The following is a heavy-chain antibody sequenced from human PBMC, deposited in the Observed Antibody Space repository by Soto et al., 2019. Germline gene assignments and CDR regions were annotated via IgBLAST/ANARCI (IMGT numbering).Heavy chain of an antibody. CDR3: AHRVLRTVFGLVTTTAIYFDF. J-gene: IGHJ4*02. Sequence: QITLNESGPTVVRPTETHTLTCRFSGFSLTTSGVGVGWIRQSPGKAPEWLALIYWDDDKRYSASLKSRLTITKDTSKNQVVLTVSDLDPTDTATYYCAHRVLRTVFGLVTTTAIYFDFWGQGTPVAVSS. V-gene: IGHV2-5*02. CDR2: IYWDDDK. CDR1: GFSLTTSGVG. D-gene: IGHD3-3*01.